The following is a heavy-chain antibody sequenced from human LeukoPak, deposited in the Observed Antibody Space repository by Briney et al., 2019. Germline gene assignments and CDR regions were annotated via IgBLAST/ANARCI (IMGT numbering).Heavy chain of an antibody. V-gene: IGHV4-59*01. J-gene: IGHJ2*01. CDR2: IYYSGST. CDR3: ARDSEWLVPGYLDL. Sequence: SETLSLTCTVSGGSISSYYWSWIRQPPGKGLEWIGYIYYSGSTNYNPSLKSRVTISVDTSKNQFSLKLSSVTAADTAVYYCARDSEWLVPGYLDLWGRGTLVTVSS. CDR1: GGSISSYY. D-gene: IGHD6-19*01.